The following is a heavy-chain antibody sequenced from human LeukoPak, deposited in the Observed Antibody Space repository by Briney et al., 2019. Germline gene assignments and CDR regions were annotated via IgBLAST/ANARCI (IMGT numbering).Heavy chain of an antibody. J-gene: IGHJ4*02. D-gene: IGHD2-8*01. CDR3: ARDSHCTNDVCYSQPPDY. CDR2: ISGYNGNT. V-gene: IGHV1-18*01. CDR1: GYTFTSYG. Sequence: ASVKVSCKASGYTFTSYGISWVRQAPGQGLEWMGWISGYNGNTNYAQKLQGRVTMTTDTSTSTAYMELRSLRSDDTAMYYCARDSHCTNDVCYSQPPDYWGQGTLVTVSS.